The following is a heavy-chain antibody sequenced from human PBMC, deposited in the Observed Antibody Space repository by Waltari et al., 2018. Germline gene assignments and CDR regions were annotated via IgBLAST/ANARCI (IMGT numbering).Heavy chain of an antibody. J-gene: IGHJ4*02. CDR3: ARASVYDFWSGYYYDS. D-gene: IGHD3-3*01. CDR1: GFTFSTYA. CDR2: ISGRGGST. Sequence: EVQLLESGGDLVQPGGSLRLSCAASGFTFSTYAMSWVRQAPGKGLEWVSAISGRGGSTYYADSVKGRFTISRDNSESTLNLQMNSLRAEDTAVYYCARASVYDFWSGYYYDSWGQGTLATVSS. V-gene: IGHV3-23*01.